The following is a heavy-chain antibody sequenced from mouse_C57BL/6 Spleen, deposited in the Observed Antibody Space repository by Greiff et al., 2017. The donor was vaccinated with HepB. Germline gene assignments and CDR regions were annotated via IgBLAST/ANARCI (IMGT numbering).Heavy chain of an antibody. D-gene: IGHD1-1*01. V-gene: IGHV14-4*01. CDR1: GFNIKDDY. CDR2: IDPENGDT. J-gene: IGHJ3*01. CDR3: TTSPSYYYGSRSAY. Sequence: EVQLQQSGAELVRPGASVKLSCTASGFNIKDDYMHWVKQRPEQGLEWIGWIDPENGDTEYASKFQGKATITADTSSNTAYLQLSSLTSEDTAVYYFTTSPSYYYGSRSAYWGQGTLVTVSA.